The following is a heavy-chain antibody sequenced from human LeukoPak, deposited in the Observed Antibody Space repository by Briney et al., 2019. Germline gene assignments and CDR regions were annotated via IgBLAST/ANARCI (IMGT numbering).Heavy chain of an antibody. CDR2: IYYSGTT. Sequence: SETLSLTCTVSGGSISSYYWNWIRQPPGKGLEWIGYIYYSGTTNYNPSLKSRVSMSVDTSKNQFSLKLSSVTAADTAVYYCARIPMYYYGSRRKYYFDYWGQGTLVTVSS. CDR1: GGSISSYY. D-gene: IGHD3-10*01. CDR3: ARIPMYYYGSRRKYYFDY. J-gene: IGHJ4*02. V-gene: IGHV4-59*01.